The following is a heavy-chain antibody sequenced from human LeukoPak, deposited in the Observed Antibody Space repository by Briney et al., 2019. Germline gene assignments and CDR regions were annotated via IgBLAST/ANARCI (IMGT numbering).Heavy chain of an antibody. J-gene: IGHJ1*01. D-gene: IGHD3-3*01. Sequence: SETLSLTCAVYGGSFSGYYWSWIRQPPGKGLEWIGEINHSGSTNYNPSLKSRVTISVDTSKNQFSLKLSSVTAADTAVYYCARGKGDFWSGYRHEYFQHWGQGTLVTVSS. CDR2: INHSGST. CDR1: GGSFSGYY. CDR3: ARGKGDFWSGYRHEYFQH. V-gene: IGHV4-34*01.